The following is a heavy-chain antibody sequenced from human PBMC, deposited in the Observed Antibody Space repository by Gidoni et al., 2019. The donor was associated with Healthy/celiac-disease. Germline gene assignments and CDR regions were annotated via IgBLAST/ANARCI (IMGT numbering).Heavy chain of an antibody. Sequence: QLQLQESGPGLVKPSETLSLTCPVSGGSISSSSYYWGWIRQPPGKGLEWVGSIYYSGSTYYNPSLKSRVTISVDTSKNQFSLKLSSVTAADTAVYYCARQEGGIITMVRGVISGYFDYWGQGTLVTVSS. D-gene: IGHD3-10*01. CDR1: GGSISSSSYY. CDR3: ARQEGGIITMVRGVISGYFDY. V-gene: IGHV4-39*01. CDR2: IYYSGST. J-gene: IGHJ4*02.